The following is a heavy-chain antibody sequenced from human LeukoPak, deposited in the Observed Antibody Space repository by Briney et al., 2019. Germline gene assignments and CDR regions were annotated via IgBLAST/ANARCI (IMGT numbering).Heavy chain of an antibody. Sequence: GGSLRLSCAATGFTFSSYGMSWVREAPGKELEWVSAISGSGGSTYYADSVKGRFTISRDNSKNTLYLQMNSLRAEDTAVYYCAKEGGSGSSWWFDPWGQGTLVTVSS. CDR2: ISGSGGST. CDR1: GFTFSSYG. D-gene: IGHD3-10*01. V-gene: IGHV3-23*01. J-gene: IGHJ5*02. CDR3: AKEGGSGSSWWFDP.